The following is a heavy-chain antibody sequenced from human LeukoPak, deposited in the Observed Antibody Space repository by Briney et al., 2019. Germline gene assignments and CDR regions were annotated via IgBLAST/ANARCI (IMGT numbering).Heavy chain of an antibody. CDR2: IIPILGIA. J-gene: IGHJ4*02. CDR3: ACLEYSSTPGDY. V-gene: IGHV1-69*02. CDR1: GGTLSSYT. Sequence: GASVTVSCKPSGGTLSSYTISWVRQAPGQGREWMGRIIPILGIANYGQKFQGRVTITADKSTSTAYVELSSRGSEDTAVYYCACLEYSSTPGDYWGQRTLVTVSS. D-gene: IGHD6-6*01.